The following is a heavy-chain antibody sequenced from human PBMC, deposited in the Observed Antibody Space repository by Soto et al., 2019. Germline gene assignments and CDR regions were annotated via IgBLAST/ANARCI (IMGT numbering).Heavy chain of an antibody. D-gene: IGHD4-17*01. CDR3: TTVTTVDYYFDY. J-gene: IGHJ4*02. CDR2: IRKKTNSYTT. CDR1: GLTFSDRY. V-gene: IGHV3-72*01. Sequence: EVQLVESGGGLVQPGGSLRLSCAASGLTFSDRYMDWVRQAPGKGLEWVGRIRKKTNSYTTEYAASVKGRFIISRDDSTNSLYLQMSSLKTEDTAVYYRTTVTTVDYYFDYWGQGTLVTVSS.